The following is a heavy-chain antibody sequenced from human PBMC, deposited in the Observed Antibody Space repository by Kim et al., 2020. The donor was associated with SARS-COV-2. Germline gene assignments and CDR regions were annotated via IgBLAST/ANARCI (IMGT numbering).Heavy chain of an antibody. J-gene: IGHJ6*02. CDR2: ISAYNGNT. D-gene: IGHD2-21*02. CDR3: ARDLGVVVTAIPTLRVGYYYGMDV. V-gene: IGHV1-18*01. CDR1: GYTFTSYG. Sequence: ASVKVSCKASGYTFTSYGISWVRQAPGQGLEWMGWISAYNGNTNYAQKLQGRVTMTTDTSTSTAYMELRSLRSDDTAVYYCARDLGVVVTAIPTLRVGYYYGMDVWGQGTTVTVSS.